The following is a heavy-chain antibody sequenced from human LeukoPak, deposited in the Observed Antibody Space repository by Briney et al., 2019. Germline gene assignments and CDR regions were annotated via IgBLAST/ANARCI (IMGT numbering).Heavy chain of an antibody. D-gene: IGHD6-19*01. CDR1: GFTFDDYA. CDR3: AKARGSGWELDVDY. J-gene: IGHJ4*02. V-gene: IGHV3-9*01. Sequence: GGSLRLSCAASGFTFDDYAMHWVRQAPGKGLEWVSGISWNSGSIGYADSVKGRFTISRDNAKNSLYLQMNSLRAEDTALYYRAKARGSGWELDVDYWGQGTLVTVSS. CDR2: ISWNSGSI.